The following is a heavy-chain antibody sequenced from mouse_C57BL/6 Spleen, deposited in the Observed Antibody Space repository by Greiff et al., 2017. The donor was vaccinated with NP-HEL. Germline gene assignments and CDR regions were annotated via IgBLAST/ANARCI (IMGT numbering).Heavy chain of an antibody. CDR1: GYTFTSYW. CDR2: IYPSDSET. Sequence: VKLQQPGAELVRPGSSVKLSCKASGYTFTSYWMDWVKQRPGQGLEWIGNIYPSDSETHYNQKFKDKATLTVDKSSSTAYMQLSSLTSEDSAVYYCARSGYSGMDYWGQGTSVTVSS. V-gene: IGHV1-61*01. D-gene: IGHD3-1*01. J-gene: IGHJ4*01. CDR3: ARSGYSGMDY.